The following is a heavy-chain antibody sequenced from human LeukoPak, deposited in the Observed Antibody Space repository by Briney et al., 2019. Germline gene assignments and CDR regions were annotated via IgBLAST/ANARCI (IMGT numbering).Heavy chain of an antibody. V-gene: IGHV4-59*12. CDR3: ARTHCEGDCFSAIRY. Sequence: TSETLSLTCTVSGGSISDYYWSWIRQPPGKGLKWIGSIYYSGGADYNPSLQSRVTISVDTSKNEFSLKVRSVTAADTAAYFCARTHCEGDCFSAIRYWGQGTPVTVSS. J-gene: IGHJ4*02. CDR2: IYYSGGA. D-gene: IGHD2-21*02. CDR1: GGSISDYY.